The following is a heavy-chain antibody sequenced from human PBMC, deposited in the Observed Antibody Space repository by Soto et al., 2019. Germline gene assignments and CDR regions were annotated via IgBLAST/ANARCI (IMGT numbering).Heavy chain of an antibody. CDR3: ARVYRITMVRGELSEY. V-gene: IGHV1-18*01. D-gene: IGHD3-10*01. CDR2: ISAYNGNT. J-gene: IGHJ4*02. Sequence: QVQLVQSGAEVKKPGASVKVSCKASGYTFTSYGISWVRQAPGQGLEWMGWISAYNGNTNYAQKLQGRVTMTTDTXTXSAYMELRSLRSDATAVYYCARVYRITMVRGELSEYWGQGTLVTVSS. CDR1: GYTFTSYG.